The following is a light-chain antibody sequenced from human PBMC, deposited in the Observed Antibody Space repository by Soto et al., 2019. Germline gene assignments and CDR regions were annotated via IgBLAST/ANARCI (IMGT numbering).Light chain of an antibody. J-gene: IGKJ5*01. CDR2: GAS. CDR1: QSITTNY. V-gene: IGKV3-20*01. Sequence: ERVLTQSPGTLSLSPGERATLSCRAGQSITTNYLAWYQQRFGQAPRLLIYGASSRATGIPDRFSASGSGTDFTLTISRLEPEDFAVYYCQQYGSSITFGQGTRLEIK. CDR3: QQYGSSIT.